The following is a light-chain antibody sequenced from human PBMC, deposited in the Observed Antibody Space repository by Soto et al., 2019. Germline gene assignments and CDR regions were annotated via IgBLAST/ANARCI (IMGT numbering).Light chain of an antibody. CDR3: QSYDSSLSGVV. CDR2: RDT. CDR1: SSNIGAGYD. Sequence: QSVLTQPPSVSGAPGQRVTISCTGSSSNIGAGYDVHWYQQLPGTAPKLLIYRDTNRPSGVPDRFSGSKSGTSASLAITGIQADDEADSYCQSYDSSLSGVVFGGGTKLTV. J-gene: IGLJ2*01. V-gene: IGLV1-40*01.